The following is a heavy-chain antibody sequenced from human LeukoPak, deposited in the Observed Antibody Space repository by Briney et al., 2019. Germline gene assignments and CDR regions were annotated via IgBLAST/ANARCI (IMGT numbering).Heavy chain of an antibody. J-gene: IGHJ4*02. CDR2: IWYDGSNK. V-gene: IGHV3-33*06. CDR3: AKWSEYYDTSGPTG. D-gene: IGHD3-22*01. Sequence: GGSLRLSCAASGFTFRSYGMHWVRQAPGKGLDWVAIIWYDGSNKYYADSVKGRFIISKDNSKNTLYLQMNSLRAEDTAVYYCAKWSEYYDTSGPTGWGQGTLVTVSS. CDR1: GFTFRSYG.